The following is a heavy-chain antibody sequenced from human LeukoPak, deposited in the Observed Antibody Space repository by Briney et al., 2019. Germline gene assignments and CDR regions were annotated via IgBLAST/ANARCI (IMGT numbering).Heavy chain of an antibody. D-gene: IGHD2-15*01. V-gene: IGHV3-53*01. CDR1: GFTFSSYE. CDR3: ARDASGYCSGGSCYSSYYYYYMDV. Sequence: PGGSLRLSCAASGFTFSSYEMNWVRQAPGKGLEWVSVIYSGGSTYYADSVKGRFTISRDNSKNTLYLQMNSLRAEDTAVYYCARDASGYCSGGSCYSSYYYYYMDVWGKGTTVTISS. J-gene: IGHJ6*03. CDR2: IYSGGST.